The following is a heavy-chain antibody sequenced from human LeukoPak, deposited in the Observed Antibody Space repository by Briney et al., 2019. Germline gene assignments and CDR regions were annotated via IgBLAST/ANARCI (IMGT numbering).Heavy chain of an antibody. V-gene: IGHV4-59*05. CDR1: GGSISSYH. CDR2: IYYSGST. Sequence: KPSETLSLTCTVSGGSISSYHWSWIRQPGGKGLEWIGSIYYSGSTYYNPSLRSRVTISVDTSKNQFSLKLSSVTAADTAVYYCARHDLYYYDTTTGWFDPWGQGTLVTVSS. CDR3: ARHDLYYYDTTTGWFDP. J-gene: IGHJ5*02. D-gene: IGHD3-22*01.